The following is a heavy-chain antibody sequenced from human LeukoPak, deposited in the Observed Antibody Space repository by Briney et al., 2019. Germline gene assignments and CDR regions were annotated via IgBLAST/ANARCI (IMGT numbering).Heavy chain of an antibody. J-gene: IGHJ5*02. CDR1: GGSISSSNW. Sequence: SGTLSLTCAVSGGSISSSNWWSSVRPPPGKGLEWIGEIYHSGSTNYNPSLKSRVTISVDKSKNQFSLKLSSVTAADTAVYYCARDIVVVPADEVPTSWQGWFDPWGQGTLVTVSS. V-gene: IGHV4-4*02. CDR3: ARDIVVVPADEVPTSWQGWFDP. CDR2: IYHSGST. D-gene: IGHD2-2*01.